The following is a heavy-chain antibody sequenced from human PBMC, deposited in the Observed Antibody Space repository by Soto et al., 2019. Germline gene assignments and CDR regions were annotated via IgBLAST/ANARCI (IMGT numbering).Heavy chain of an antibody. CDR3: ARLYLNWFDP. V-gene: IGHV4-59*08. Sequence: KPSETLSLTCTVSGGSISGYYWSWIRQPPGKGLEWIGYMYKTGSTVYNPSFKSRVTISVDTSKNQFSLKLSSVTAADTAVYYCARLYLNWFDPWGQGTLVTVSS. J-gene: IGHJ5*02. CDR2: MYKTGST. CDR1: GGSISGYY.